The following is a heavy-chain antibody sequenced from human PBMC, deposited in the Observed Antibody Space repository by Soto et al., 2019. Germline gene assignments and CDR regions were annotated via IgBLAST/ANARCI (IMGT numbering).Heavy chain of an antibody. J-gene: IGHJ4*02. Sequence: SETLSLTCTVSGGSISDNDYYWSWIRHPPGKGLEWIGYIYHSGSTYYNPSLKSRVTISVDRSKNQFSLKLSSVTAADTAVYYCAAGGGLPRYYWGQGTLVTVSS. CDR3: AAGGGLPRYY. CDR2: IYHSGST. V-gene: IGHV4-30-2*01. D-gene: IGHD5-12*01. CDR1: GGSISDNDYY.